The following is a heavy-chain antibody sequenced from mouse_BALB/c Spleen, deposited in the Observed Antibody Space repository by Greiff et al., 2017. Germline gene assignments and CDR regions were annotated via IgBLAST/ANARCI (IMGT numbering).Heavy chain of an antibody. V-gene: IGHV5-6-3*01. CDR1: GFTFSSYG. CDR2: INSNGGST. J-gene: IGHJ2*01. Sequence: EVKLMESGGGLVQPGGSLKLSCAASGFTFSSYGMSWVRQTPDTRLELVATINSNGGSTYYPDSVKGRFTIERDNDKNTLYLQMSSLKSEETAMYYCARDRREDYFDYWGQGTTLTVSS. CDR3: ARDRREDYFDY.